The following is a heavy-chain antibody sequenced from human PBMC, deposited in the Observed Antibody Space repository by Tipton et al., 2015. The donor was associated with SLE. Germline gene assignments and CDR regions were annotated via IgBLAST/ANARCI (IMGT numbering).Heavy chain of an antibody. CDR1: GASISRHY. D-gene: IGHD2-8*01. CDR2: ISDSGNT. J-gene: IGHJ4*02. CDR3: ASILNHAFDY. V-gene: IGHV4-59*11. Sequence: TLSLTCTVSGASISRHYWSWIRQPPGKGLEWIGYISDSGNTIDNPSLKSRLTISVDTSKNQFSLKLRSVTAADTAVYYCASILNHAFDYWGQGTLVTVSS.